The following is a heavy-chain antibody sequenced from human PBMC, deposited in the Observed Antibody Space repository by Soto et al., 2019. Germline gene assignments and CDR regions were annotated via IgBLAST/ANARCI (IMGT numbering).Heavy chain of an antibody. CDR2: ISNSSSRI. V-gene: IGHV3-48*01. J-gene: IGHJ4*02. CDR1: GFTFSRYS. D-gene: IGHD1-26*01. CDR3: LISGY. Sequence: GGSLRLSCAASGFTFSRYSMNWVRQAPGKGLEWVSYISNSSSRIQYADSVKGRFTISRDNAKNSLYLQMKSLRAEDTAVYYCLISGYWGQGTLVTVSS.